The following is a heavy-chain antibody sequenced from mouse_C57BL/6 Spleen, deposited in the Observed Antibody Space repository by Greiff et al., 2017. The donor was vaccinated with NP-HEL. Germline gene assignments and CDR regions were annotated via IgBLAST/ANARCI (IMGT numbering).Heavy chain of an antibody. J-gene: IGHJ4*01. V-gene: IGHV1-55*01. CDR3: AIYYYDYAMDD. Sequence: QVQLKQPGAELVTPGASVKMSCKASGYTFTSSWITWVKQRPGQGLEWIADIYPGSGSTNSKEKFKSKATLTVATSASTAYMQLSILTSKDAAVYYCAIYYYDYAMDDWGQGTSVTVSS. D-gene: IGHD1-1*01. CDR2: IYPGSGST. CDR1: GYTFTSSW.